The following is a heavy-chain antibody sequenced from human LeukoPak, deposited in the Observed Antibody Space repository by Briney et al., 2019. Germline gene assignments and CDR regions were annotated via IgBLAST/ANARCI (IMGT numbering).Heavy chain of an antibody. CDR2: IYYSGST. CDR3: ARFLSMGYYFDY. Sequence: SETLSLTCTVSGGSISSYYWSWIRQPPGKGLEWIGYIYYSGSTNYNPSLKSRVTISVDTSKNQFSLKLSSVAAADTAVYYCARFLSMGYYFDYWGQGTLVTVSS. J-gene: IGHJ4*02. V-gene: IGHV4-59*01. CDR1: GGSISSYY. D-gene: IGHD2/OR15-2a*01.